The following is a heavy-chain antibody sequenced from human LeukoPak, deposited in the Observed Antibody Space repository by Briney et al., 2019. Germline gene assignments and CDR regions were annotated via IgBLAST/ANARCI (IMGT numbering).Heavy chain of an antibody. Sequence: ASVKVSCKASGYTFTSYGISWVRQAPGQGLEWMGWISAYNGNTNYAQELQGRVTMTTDTSTSTAYMELRSLRSDDTAVYYCARAKTSYSSSWTHYYYYMDVWGKGTTVTISS. CDR1: GYTFTSYG. J-gene: IGHJ6*03. CDR2: ISAYNGNT. V-gene: IGHV1-18*01. D-gene: IGHD6-13*01. CDR3: ARAKTSYSSSWTHYYYYMDV.